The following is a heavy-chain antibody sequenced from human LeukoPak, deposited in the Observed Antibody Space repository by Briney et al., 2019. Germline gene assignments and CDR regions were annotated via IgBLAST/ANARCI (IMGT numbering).Heavy chain of an antibody. CDR3: AREGSSYYDFWSGYGDAFDI. V-gene: IGHV3-23*01. J-gene: IGHJ3*02. CDR1: GFTFSSYA. CDR2: ISGSGGST. Sequence: GGSLRLSCAASGFTFSSYAMSWVRQAPGKGLEWVSAISGSGGSTYYADSVKGRFTISRDNAKNSLYLQMNSLRAEDTAVYYCAREGSSYYDFWSGYGDAFDIWGQGTMVTVSS. D-gene: IGHD3-3*01.